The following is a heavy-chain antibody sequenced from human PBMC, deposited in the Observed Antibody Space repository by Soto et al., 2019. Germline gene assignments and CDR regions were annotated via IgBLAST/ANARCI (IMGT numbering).Heavy chain of an antibody. CDR1: GGSISSGGYS. D-gene: IGHD4-17*01. J-gene: IGHJ5*02. V-gene: IGHV4-30-2*01. Sequence: SETLSLTCAVSGGSISSGGYSWSWNRQPPGTGLEWIGHIYDSGSTYYTPSLKSRVTISVDRSKNQFSLKLSSVTAADSAVYYCARGETDYGEVGWFDPCGQATLVTVSS. CDR3: ARGETDYGEVGWFDP. CDR2: IYDSGST.